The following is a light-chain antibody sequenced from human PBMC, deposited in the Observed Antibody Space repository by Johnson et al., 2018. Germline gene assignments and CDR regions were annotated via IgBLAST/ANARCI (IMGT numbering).Light chain of an antibody. CDR3: GTWDSSLSAGNV. Sequence: QSVLTQPPSVSAAPGQKVTISCSGSSSNIGNNYVSWYQQLPGTAPKLLIYENNKRPSGIPDRFSGSKSGTSATLGITGLQNGAEADSYFGTWDSSLSAGNVFGTGTKVTVL. CDR1: SSNIGNNY. CDR2: ENN. V-gene: IGLV1-51*02. J-gene: IGLJ1*01.